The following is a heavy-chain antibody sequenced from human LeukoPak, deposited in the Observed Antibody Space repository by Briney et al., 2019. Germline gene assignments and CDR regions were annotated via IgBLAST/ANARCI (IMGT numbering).Heavy chain of an antibody. D-gene: IGHD3-22*01. CDR3: ARATITMIVDWFDP. Sequence: SETLSLTCAVYGGSFSGYYWSWIRQPPGKGLEWIGEINHSGSTNYNPSLKSRVTISVDTSKNQFSLKLSSVTAADTAVYYCARATITMIVDWFDPWGQGTLVTVSS. CDR1: GGSFSGYY. V-gene: IGHV4-34*01. CDR2: INHSGST. J-gene: IGHJ5*02.